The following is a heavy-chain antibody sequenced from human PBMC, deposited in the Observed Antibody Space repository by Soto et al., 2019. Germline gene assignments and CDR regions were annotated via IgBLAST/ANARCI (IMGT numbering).Heavy chain of an antibody. CDR1: GYTLTELS. CDR2: FDPEDGET. Sequence: ASVKVSCKVSGYTLTELSMHWVRQAPGKGLEWMGGFDPEDGETIYAQKFQGRVTMTEDTSTDTAYMELSRLRSDDTAVYYCARVKGSSSWSSRAFDIWGQGTMVTVSS. D-gene: IGHD6-13*01. V-gene: IGHV1-24*01. CDR3: ARVKGSSSWSSRAFDI. J-gene: IGHJ3*02.